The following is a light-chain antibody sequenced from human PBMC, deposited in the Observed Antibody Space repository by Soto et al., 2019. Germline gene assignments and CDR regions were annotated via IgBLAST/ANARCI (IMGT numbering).Light chain of an antibody. Sequence: QLTQSPSRLSASVGDRFNITCRASQSISSWLAWYQQKKGKAPKXXIYKASTLKSGVPSRFSGSGYGTEFTLTISSLQTDDFATYYCQHYNSYSEAFGQGTKVDIK. CDR3: QHYNSYSEA. CDR2: KAS. CDR1: QSISSW. V-gene: IGKV1-5*03. J-gene: IGKJ1*01.